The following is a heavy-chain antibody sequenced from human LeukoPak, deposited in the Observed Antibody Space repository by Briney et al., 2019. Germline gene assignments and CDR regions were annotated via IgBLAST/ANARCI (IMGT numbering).Heavy chain of an antibody. Sequence: GGSLRLSCAASGFTFSSSDMHWVRQAPGKGLEWVAHISYDGSNTYYADSVKGRFTISRDNSKNTLYLQMNSLGAEDTAVYYCASSPMVRGVIDYWGQGTLVTVSS. J-gene: IGHJ4*02. D-gene: IGHD3-10*01. CDR2: ISYDGSNT. CDR3: ASSPMVRGVIDY. CDR1: GFTFSSSD. V-gene: IGHV3-30*03.